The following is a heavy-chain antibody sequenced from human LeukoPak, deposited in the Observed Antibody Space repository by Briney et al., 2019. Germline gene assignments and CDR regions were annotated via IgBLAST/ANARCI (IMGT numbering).Heavy chain of an antibody. Sequence: GESLMTSGKGSGYTFSTYWIGWVRQMPGKGLEWMGIIYHGDSHTRNSPSFQGQVTISADKSMNTAYLQWSSLKASDTAMYYCARQSSDGDFDYWGQGTLVTVSS. CDR1: GYTFSTYW. V-gene: IGHV5-51*01. J-gene: IGHJ4*02. D-gene: IGHD2-21*02. CDR2: IYHGDSHT. CDR3: ARQSSDGDFDY.